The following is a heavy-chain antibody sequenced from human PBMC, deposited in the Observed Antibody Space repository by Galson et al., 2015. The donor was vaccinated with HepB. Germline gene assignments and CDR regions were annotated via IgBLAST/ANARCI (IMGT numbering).Heavy chain of an antibody. CDR3: ARGTYDILTGYYEYYFDY. V-gene: IGHV1-3*01. CDR2: INAGNGNT. J-gene: IGHJ4*02. CDR1: GYTFTSYA. Sequence: SVKVSCKASGYTFTSYAMHWVRQAPGQTLEWMGWINAGNGNTKYSQKFQGRVTITRDTSASTAYMELSSLRSEDTAVYYCARGTYDILTGYYEYYFDYWGQGTLVTVSS. D-gene: IGHD3-9*01.